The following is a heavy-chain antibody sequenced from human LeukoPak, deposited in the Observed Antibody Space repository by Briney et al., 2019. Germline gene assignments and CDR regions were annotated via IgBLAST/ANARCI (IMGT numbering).Heavy chain of an antibody. D-gene: IGHD3-10*01. CDR2: ITATSSNT. V-gene: IGHV3-23*01. Sequence: GGSLRLSCAASGFTFSNYAMSWVRQAPGKGLEWVSAITATSSNTYDADSVQGRFIISRDNSKNTLYLQMNSLRPEDTAIYYCAKLFDSGTYNNFFHYWGQGTLVTVSS. CDR1: GFTFSNYA. CDR3: AKLFDSGTYNNFFHY. J-gene: IGHJ4*02.